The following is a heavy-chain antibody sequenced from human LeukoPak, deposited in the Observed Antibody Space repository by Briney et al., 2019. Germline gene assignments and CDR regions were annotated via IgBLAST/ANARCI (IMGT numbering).Heavy chain of an antibody. CDR3: TTDLSLHRDAFDI. D-gene: IGHD1-14*01. CDR1: GFTFSNAW. Sequence: GGSLRLSCAASGFTFSNAWMSWVRQAPGKGLEWVGRIKSKTDGGTTDYAAHVKGRFAISRDDSKNTLYLQMNSLKTEDTAVYYCTTDLSLHRDAFDIWGQGTMVTVSS. V-gene: IGHV3-15*01. J-gene: IGHJ3*02. CDR2: IKSKTDGGTT.